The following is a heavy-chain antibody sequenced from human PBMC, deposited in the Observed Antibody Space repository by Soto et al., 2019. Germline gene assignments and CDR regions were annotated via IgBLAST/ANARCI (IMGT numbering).Heavy chain of an antibody. CDR1: GFTFSSYG. D-gene: IGHD2-8*02. J-gene: IGHJ4*02. CDR3: AREICTGGNFYDY. CDR2: IWYDGSNK. V-gene: IGHV3-33*01. Sequence: GGSLRLSCAASGFTFSSYGMHWVRQAPGKGLEWVAVIWYDGSNKYYADSVKGRFTISRDNSKNTLYLQMNSLRAEDTAVYYCAREICTGGNFYDYWGQGTMVTVSS.